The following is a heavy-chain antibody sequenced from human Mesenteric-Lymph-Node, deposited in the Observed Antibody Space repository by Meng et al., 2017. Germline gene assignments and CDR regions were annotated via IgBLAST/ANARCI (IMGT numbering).Heavy chain of an antibody. J-gene: IGHJ4*02. CDR3: ASGLHISLYYIVTTMPFDY. Sequence: ASVKISCNASGYTFTDDYVHWVLHAPGQGLEWMGRMNRNSGVTNYAQKFQGRVTITRDTSISTSYMELSRLRSDDTAVYYCASGLHISLYYIVTTMPFDYWGQGTLVTVSS. V-gene: IGHV1-2*06. CDR1: GYTFTDDY. D-gene: IGHD5-12*01. CDR2: MNRNSGVT.